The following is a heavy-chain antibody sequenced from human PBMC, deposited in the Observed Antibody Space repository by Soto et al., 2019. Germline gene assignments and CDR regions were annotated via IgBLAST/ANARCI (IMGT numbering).Heavy chain of an antibody. Sequence: TLSLTCPVAGCSISSGGYYWSWIRQHPGKGLEWIGYIYYSGSTYYNPSLKSRVTISVDTSKNQFSLKLSSVTAADTAVYYCAREGAVDYYGSGSSQSYYYYGMDAWGQGNTVTVSS. CDR3: AREGAVDYYGSGSSQSYYYYGMDA. V-gene: IGHV4-31*03. CDR1: GCSISSGGYY. D-gene: IGHD3-10*01. J-gene: IGHJ6*02. CDR2: IYYSGST.